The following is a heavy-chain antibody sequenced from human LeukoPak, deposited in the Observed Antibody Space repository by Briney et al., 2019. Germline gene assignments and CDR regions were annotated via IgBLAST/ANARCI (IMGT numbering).Heavy chain of an antibody. D-gene: IGHD6-19*01. V-gene: IGHV4-39*01. Sequence: SETLSLTCTVSGGSISSSSYYWGWIRQPPGKGLEWIGSIYYSGSTYYNPSLKSRVTISVDTSKNRFSLKLSSVTAADTAVYYCARSLGRVPGYSSGDYWGQGTLVTVSS. CDR2: IYYSGST. J-gene: IGHJ4*02. CDR3: ARSLGRVPGYSSGDY. CDR1: GGSISSSSYY.